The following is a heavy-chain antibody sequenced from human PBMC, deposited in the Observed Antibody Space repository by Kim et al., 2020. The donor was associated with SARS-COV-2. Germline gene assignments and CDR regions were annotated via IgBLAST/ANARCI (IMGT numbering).Heavy chain of an antibody. CDR1: GFTFSNAW. Sequence: GGSLRLSCAASGFTFSNAWMSWVRQAPGKGLEWVGRIKSKTDGGTTDYAAPVKGRFTISRDDSKNTLYLQMNSLKTEDTAVYYCTTDSIGIVAATWDYWGQGTLVTVSS. CDR2: IKSKTDGGTT. V-gene: IGHV3-15*01. CDR3: TTDSIGIVAATWDY. J-gene: IGHJ4*02. D-gene: IGHD1-26*01.